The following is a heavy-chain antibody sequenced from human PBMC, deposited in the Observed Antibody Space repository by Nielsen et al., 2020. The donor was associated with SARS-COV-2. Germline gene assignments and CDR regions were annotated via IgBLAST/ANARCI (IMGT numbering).Heavy chain of an antibody. CDR3: ARDYGENYGDYKDENWFDP. J-gene: IGHJ5*02. V-gene: IGHV1-2*06. CDR1: GYTFTGYY. CDR2: INPNSGGT. D-gene: IGHD4-17*01. Sequence: SVHVSCKASGYTFTGYYMHWVRQAPGQGLEWMGRINPNSGGTNYAQKFQGRVTMTRDTSISTAYMELSRLRSDDTAVYYCARDYGENYGDYKDENWFDPWGQGTLVTVSS.